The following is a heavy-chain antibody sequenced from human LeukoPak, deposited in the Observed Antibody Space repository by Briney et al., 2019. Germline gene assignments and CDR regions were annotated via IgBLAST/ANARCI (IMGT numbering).Heavy chain of an antibody. CDR2: ISGSGGST. Sequence: PGGSLRLSCTASGFTFNNYAMTWVRQASGKGLEWVSAISGSGGSTYYADSVKGRFTISRDNSKNTLYLQMNSLRADDTAVYFCARVIAVGDSDAFDIWGQGTKVTVSS. CDR3: ARVIAVGDSDAFDI. D-gene: IGHD6-19*01. J-gene: IGHJ3*02. V-gene: IGHV3-23*01. CDR1: GFTFNNYA.